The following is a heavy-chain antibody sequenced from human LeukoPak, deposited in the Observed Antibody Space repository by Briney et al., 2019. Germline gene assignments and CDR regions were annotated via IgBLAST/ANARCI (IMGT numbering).Heavy chain of an antibody. Sequence: GGSLRLSCAASGFTFSSYGMSWVRQAPGKGLEWVSAISGSGGSTYYADSVKGRFTISRDNSKNTLYLQMNSLRAEDTAVYYCAGLPFNWKRNWLDLGGQGTRATVSS. CDR3: AGLPFNWKRNWLDL. CDR2: ISGSGGST. V-gene: IGHV3-23*01. CDR1: GFTFSSYG. J-gene: IGHJ5*02. D-gene: IGHD1-20*01.